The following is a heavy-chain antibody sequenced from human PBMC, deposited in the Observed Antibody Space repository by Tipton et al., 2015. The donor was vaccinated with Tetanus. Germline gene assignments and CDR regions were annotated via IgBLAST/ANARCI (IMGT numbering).Heavy chain of an antibody. CDR2: IHYSGNP. D-gene: IGHD1-14*01. CDR1: GDSISGDY. CDR3: ARGTGDY. J-gene: IGHJ4*02. Sequence: LSLTCTVSGDSISGDYWSWIRQPPGKGLEWIGYIHYSGNPNYNPSLKSRVTISVDTSRNQFSFSLKLSSVTAADTAVYYCARGTGDYWGQGTLVTVSS. V-gene: IGHV4-59*01.